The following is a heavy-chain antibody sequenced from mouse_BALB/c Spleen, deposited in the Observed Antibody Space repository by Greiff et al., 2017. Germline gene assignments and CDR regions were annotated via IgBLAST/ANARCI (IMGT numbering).Heavy chain of an antibody. J-gene: IGHJ3*01. CDR1: GYSITSDYA. CDR3: ATWGGFAY. Sequence: EVKLVESGPGLVKPSQSLSLTCTVTGYSITSDYAWNWIRQFPGNKLEWMGYISYSGSTSYNPSLKSRISITRDTSKNQFFLQLNSVTTEDTATYYCATWGGFAYWGQGTLVTVSA. V-gene: IGHV3-2*02. CDR2: ISYSGST.